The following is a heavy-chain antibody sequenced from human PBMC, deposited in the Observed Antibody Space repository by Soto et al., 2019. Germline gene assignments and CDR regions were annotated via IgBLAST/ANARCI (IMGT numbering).Heavy chain of an antibody. CDR1: GFTFDDYA. CDR3: TKGASTSCFSAFDL. V-gene: IGHV3-9*01. J-gene: IGHJ3*01. CDR2: ISWNSGNI. D-gene: IGHD2-2*01. Sequence: EVQLVESGGGVVQPGRSLRLSCPASGFTFDDYAMNWVRQAPGKGLEWVSSISWNSGNIVYADSVRGRFTISRDNAKTSLHLQMNSLRAEDTALYYCTKGASTSCFSAFDLWGQGTMVTVSS.